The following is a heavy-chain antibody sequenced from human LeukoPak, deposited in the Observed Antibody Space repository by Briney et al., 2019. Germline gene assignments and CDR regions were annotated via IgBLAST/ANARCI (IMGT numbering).Heavy chain of an antibody. CDR1: GFTFSSYE. CDR3: ATTRRLRLDPAPEYFQH. Sequence: GGSLRLSCAASGFTFSSYEMNWVRQAPGKGLEWVSYISSSGSTIYYADSVKGRFTISRDNAKNSLYLQMYSLRAEDTAVYYCATTRRLRLDPAPEYFQHWGQGTLVTVSS. CDR2: ISSSGSTI. V-gene: IGHV3-48*03. J-gene: IGHJ1*01.